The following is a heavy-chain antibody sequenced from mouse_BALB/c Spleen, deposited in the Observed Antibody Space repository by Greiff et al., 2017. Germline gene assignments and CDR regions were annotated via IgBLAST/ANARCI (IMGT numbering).Heavy chain of an antibody. CDR1: GYSFTSYW. V-gene: IGHV1S126*01. J-gene: IGHJ4*01. CDR2: IDPSDSET. CDR3: ARRDYGNYVGAMDY. Sequence: QVQLQQSGPQLVRPGASVKISCKASGYSFTSYWMHWVKQRPGQGLEWIGMIDPSDSETRLNQKFKDKATLTVDKSSSTAYMQLSSPTSEDSAVYYCARRDYGNYVGAMDYWGQGTSVTVSS. D-gene: IGHD2-1*01.